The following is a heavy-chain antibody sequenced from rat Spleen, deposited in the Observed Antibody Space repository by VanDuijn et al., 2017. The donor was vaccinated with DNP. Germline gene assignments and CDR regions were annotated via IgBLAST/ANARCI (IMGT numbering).Heavy chain of an antibody. CDR1: GFSLPSYN. V-gene: IGHV2-72*01. CDR3: TRHDYYFDY. J-gene: IGHJ2*01. Sequence: VQLKESGPGLVQPSQTLSLTCTVSGFSLPSYNVHWVRPPPGKSLVWMGSIWAGGGTNYNSAVQSRLSISRDTSKSQVFLEMHSLQPEDTGTYYCTRHDYYFDYWGQGVMVTVSS. CDR2: IWAGGGT. D-gene: IGHD1-7*01.